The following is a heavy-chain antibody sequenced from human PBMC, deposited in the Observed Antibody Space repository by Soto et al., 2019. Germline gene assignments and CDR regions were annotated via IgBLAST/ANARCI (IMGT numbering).Heavy chain of an antibody. CDR3: ARGLLYATTYFDC. CDR1: GDTFTTNS. V-gene: IGHV1-69*06. D-gene: IGHD2-8*01. J-gene: IGHJ4*02. Sequence: QVQLVQSGAEVKKPGSSVKVSCKASGDTFTTNSLNWVRQAPGQGLEWMGGIIPVVGTTKYAQKYQDRVTITGDKSTNPAYMELSSLRSDDTAVYYCARGLLYATTYFDCWGQGTPVTVSS. CDR2: IIPVVGTT.